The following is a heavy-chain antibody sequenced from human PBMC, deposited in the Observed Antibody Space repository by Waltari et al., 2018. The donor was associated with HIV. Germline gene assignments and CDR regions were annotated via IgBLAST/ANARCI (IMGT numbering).Heavy chain of an antibody. Sequence: EVQLLESGGGLVQPGESLRLSCAASGFIFRSYAMSWVRQAPGKGLEWVSAINYSGGSSFYADSVKGRFTISRDNSKKTLYLQLNSLRAQDTAIYYCAKLAGDSELDYWGQGTLVIVSS. J-gene: IGHJ4*02. CDR2: INYSGGSS. D-gene: IGHD4-17*01. CDR1: GFIFRSYA. CDR3: AKLAGDSELDY. V-gene: IGHV3-23*05.